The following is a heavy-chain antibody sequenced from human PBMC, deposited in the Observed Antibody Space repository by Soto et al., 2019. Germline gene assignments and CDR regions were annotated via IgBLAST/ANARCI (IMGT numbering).Heavy chain of an antibody. CDR2: IKSKTDGGTT. D-gene: IGHD1-7*01. V-gene: IGHV3-15*01. J-gene: IGHJ6*02. CDR3: TTAPRITGTTDYYYGMDV. CDR1: GFTFSNAW. Sequence: EVQLVESGGGLVKPGGSLRLSCAASGFTFSNAWMSWVRQAPGKGLEWVGRIKSKTDGGTTDYAAPVKGRFTISRDDSKNTLYLQMNSLKTEDTVVYYCTTAPRITGTTDYYYGMDVWGQGTTVTVSS.